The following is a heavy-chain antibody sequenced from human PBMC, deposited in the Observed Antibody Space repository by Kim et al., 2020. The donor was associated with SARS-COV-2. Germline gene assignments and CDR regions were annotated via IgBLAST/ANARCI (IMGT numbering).Heavy chain of an antibody. D-gene: IGHD3-9*01. CDR1: GGSISSGGYY. CDR2: IYYSGST. Sequence: SETLSLTCTVSGGSISSGGYYWSWIRQHPGKGLEWIGYIYYSGSTYYNPSLKSRVTISVDTSKNQFSLKLSSVTAADTAVYYCARVCVRYFDPGEKYNWFDPWGQGTLVTVSS. CDR3: ARVCVRYFDPGEKYNWFDP. V-gene: IGHV4-31*03. J-gene: IGHJ5*02.